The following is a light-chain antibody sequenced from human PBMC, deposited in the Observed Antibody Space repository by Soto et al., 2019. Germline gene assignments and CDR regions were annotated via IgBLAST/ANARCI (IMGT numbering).Light chain of an antibody. J-gene: IGKJ1*01. CDR1: QSISDW. CDR2: KAS. Sequence: DIQMTQSPSTLSASVGDRVTITCRASQSISDWLAWYQQKPGKAPKFLIYKASNLESGVPSRLSGSGSGTEFTLTISSVQPDDFATYYCQYYDSYSWTFGQGTKVEIK. V-gene: IGKV1-5*03. CDR3: QYYDSYSWT.